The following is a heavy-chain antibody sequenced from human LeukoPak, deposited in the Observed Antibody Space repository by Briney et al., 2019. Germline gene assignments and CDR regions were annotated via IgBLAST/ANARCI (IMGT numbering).Heavy chain of an antibody. V-gene: IGHV3-30*18. D-gene: IGHD1-26*01. J-gene: IGHJ4*02. CDR2: ISYDGGNK. Sequence: GGSLRLSCAASGFTFSSYGMHWVRQAPGKGLEWVSVISYDGGNKYYADSVKGRFTISRDNSKNTLYLQMNSLRAEDTAVYYCAKVKSEWELTFDYWGQGTLVTVPS. CDR1: GFTFSSYG. CDR3: AKVKSEWELTFDY.